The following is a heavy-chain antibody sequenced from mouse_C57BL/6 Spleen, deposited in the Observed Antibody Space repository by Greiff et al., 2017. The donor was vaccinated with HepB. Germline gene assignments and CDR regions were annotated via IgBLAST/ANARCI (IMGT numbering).Heavy chain of an antibody. CDR2: IYPGDGDT. D-gene: IGHD3-2*01. V-gene: IGHV1-82*01. Sequence: QVQLKESGPELVKPGASVKISCKASGYAFSSYWMNWVKQRPGKGLEWIGRIYPGDGDTNYNGKFKGKATLTADKSSSTAYMQLSSLASEDSAVYFCARETALDYWGQGTTLTVSS. J-gene: IGHJ2*01. CDR1: GYAFSSYW. CDR3: ARETALDY.